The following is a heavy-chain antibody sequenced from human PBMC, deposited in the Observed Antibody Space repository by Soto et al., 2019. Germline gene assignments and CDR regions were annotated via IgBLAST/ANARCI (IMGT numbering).Heavy chain of an antibody. V-gene: IGHV3-7*05. CDR2: IKQDGSEK. Sequence: EVQLVESGGGLVQPGGSLRLSCAASGFTFSSYWMSWVRQAPGKGLEWVANIKQDGSEKYYVDSVKGRFTISRDNAKNSLDLQMNSLRAEDTAVYYCARGSSRDGYKEKYGGQGTLVTVSS. CDR3: ARGSSRDGYKEKY. CDR1: GFTFSSYW. J-gene: IGHJ4*02. D-gene: IGHD2-2*01.